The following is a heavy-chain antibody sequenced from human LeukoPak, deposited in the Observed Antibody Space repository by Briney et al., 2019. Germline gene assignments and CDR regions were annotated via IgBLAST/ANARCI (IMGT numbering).Heavy chain of an antibody. CDR3: AKDGDYYDSDAYSSFFDY. V-gene: IGHV3-33*06. Sequence: GGSLRLSCGASGFSFNTYGIHWVRQALGKGLEWVAVTWYDGSIEYYADSVKGRFTISRDNSKSTLSLQMNSLRAEDTAVYYCAKDGDYYDSDAYSSFFDYWGQGTLVTVSS. J-gene: IGHJ4*02. D-gene: IGHD3-22*01. CDR1: GFSFNTYG. CDR2: TWYDGSIE.